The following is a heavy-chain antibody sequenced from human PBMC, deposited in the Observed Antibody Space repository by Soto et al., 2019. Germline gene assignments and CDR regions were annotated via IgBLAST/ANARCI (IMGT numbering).Heavy chain of an antibody. V-gene: IGHV1-3*01. CDR3: ARGLNGYLHYFDY. J-gene: IGHJ4*02. Sequence: QVQLVQSGAEVKKPGAAGKVSCKASGYTFTSYAMHWVRQAPGQRLEWMGWINAGNGNTKYSQKFQGRVTITRDTSASTAYMELSSLRSEDTAVYYCARGLNGYLHYFDYWGQGTLVTVSS. D-gene: IGHD5-18*01. CDR1: GYTFTSYA. CDR2: INAGNGNT.